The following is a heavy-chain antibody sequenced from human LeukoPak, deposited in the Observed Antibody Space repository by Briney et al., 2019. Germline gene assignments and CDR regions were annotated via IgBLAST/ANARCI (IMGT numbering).Heavy chain of an antibody. V-gene: IGHV1-8*01. J-gene: IGHJ4*02. CDR2: MSPSTGNT. D-gene: IGHD7-27*01. CDR1: GYTFTSYD. Sequence: GAPVKVSCKASGYTFTSYDINWVCQATGQGFEWMGWMSPSTGNTGYAQKFQGRVTMTRYTSVSTAYMELSSLRSEDTAVYYCVGGAPNWGFDFWGQGTLVTVSS. CDR3: VGGAPNWGFDF.